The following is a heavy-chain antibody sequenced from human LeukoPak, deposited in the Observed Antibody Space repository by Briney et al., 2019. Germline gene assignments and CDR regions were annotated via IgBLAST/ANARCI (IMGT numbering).Heavy chain of an antibody. CDR1: GFTFSSYG. J-gene: IGHJ4*02. D-gene: IGHD2-15*01. CDR3: ARSYCSGGSCYLDY. V-gene: IGHV3-33*01. CDR2: IWYDGSNK. Sequence: PGGSLRLSCAASGFTFSSYGMHWVRQAPGKGLEWVAVIWYDGSNKYYADSVKGRFTISRDNSKNTLYLQMNSLRAEDTAVYCCARSYCSGGSCYLDYWGQGTLVTVAS.